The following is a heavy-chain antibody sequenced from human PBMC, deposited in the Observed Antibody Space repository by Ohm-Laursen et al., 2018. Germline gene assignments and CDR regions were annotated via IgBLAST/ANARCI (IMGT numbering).Heavy chain of an antibody. CDR2: IKQDGNDK. Sequence: SLRLSFAASGFTFSSYWMSWVRQAPGKGLEWVANIKQDGNDKYYVDSVKGRFTISRDNAKNSLYLEVNSLRAEDTAVYYCSRFSERGYSGTYLLRYFDSWGQGTLVTVSS. J-gene: IGHJ4*02. CDR3: SRFSERGYSGTYLLRYFDS. V-gene: IGHV3-7*01. CDR1: GFTFSSYW. D-gene: IGHD1-26*01.